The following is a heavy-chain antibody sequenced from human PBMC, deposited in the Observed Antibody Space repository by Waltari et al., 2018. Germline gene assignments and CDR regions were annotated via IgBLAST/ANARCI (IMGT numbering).Heavy chain of an antibody. J-gene: IGHJ3*01. V-gene: IGHV3-74*03. CDR1: GFTFSRSW. CDR2: INNDGSST. CDR3: ARAGLLGAFDV. Sequence: EVQLVESGGGLVQPGGSLRLSCAASGFTFSRSWIHWVRQFPGKGRMWVSRINNDGSSTVYSGSVKGRFTISRDDAKNTVSLQMNNLSAEDTALYYCARAGLLGAFDVWGQGTMVTVSS. D-gene: IGHD2-15*01.